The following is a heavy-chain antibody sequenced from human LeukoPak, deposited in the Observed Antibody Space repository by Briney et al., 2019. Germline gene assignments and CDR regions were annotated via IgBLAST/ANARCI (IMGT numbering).Heavy chain of an antibody. CDR1: GYTFTSYA. CDR3: ARVLWELLNTHQNWFDP. V-gene: IGHV1-3*01. D-gene: IGHD1-26*01. J-gene: IGHJ5*02. CDR2: INAGNGNT. Sequence: ASVKVSCKASGYTFTSYAMHWVRQAPGQRLEWMGWINAGNGNTKYSQKFQGRVTMTRDTSTSTVYMELSSLRSEDTAVYYCARVLWELLNTHQNWFDPWGQGTLVTVSS.